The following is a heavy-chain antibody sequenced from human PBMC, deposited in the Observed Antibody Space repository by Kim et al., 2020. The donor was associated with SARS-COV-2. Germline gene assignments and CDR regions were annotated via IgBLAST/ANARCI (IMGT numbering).Heavy chain of an antibody. CDR2: INHSGST. CDR1: GGSFSGYY. D-gene: IGHD7-27*01. V-gene: IGHV4-34*01. Sequence: SETLSLTCAVYGGSFSGYYWSWIRQPPGKGLEWIGEINHSGSTNYNPSLKSRVTISVDTSKNQFSLKLSSVTAADTAVYYCARGLGDYWGQGTLVTVSS. J-gene: IGHJ4*02. CDR3: ARGLGDY.